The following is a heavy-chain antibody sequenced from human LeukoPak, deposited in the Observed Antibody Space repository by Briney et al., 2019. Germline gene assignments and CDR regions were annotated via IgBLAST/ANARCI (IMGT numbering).Heavy chain of an antibody. V-gene: IGHV1-69*13. CDR2: IIPIFGTA. J-gene: IGHJ4*02. D-gene: IGHD1-26*01. CDR1: GGTFSSYA. CDR3: ATGEWELGERNFDY. Sequence: GASVKVSCKASGGTFSSYAISWVRQAPGQGLEWMGGIIPIFGTANYAQKFQGRVTITADESTSTAYMELSSLRSEDTAVYYCATGEWELGERNFDYWGQGTLVTVSS.